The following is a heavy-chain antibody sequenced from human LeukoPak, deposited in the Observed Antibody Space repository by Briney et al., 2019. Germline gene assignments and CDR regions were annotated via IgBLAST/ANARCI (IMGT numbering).Heavy chain of an antibody. Sequence: SETLSLTCAVYGGSLSDYYWSWIRQTPGEGLQWIGGIKHSGSTDYNPPLKSRVTMSVDTSKNQFSLKLTSVTAADTAVYYCARGILAKGYFDLWGRDTLVTVSS. CDR3: ARGILAKGYFDL. CDR2: IKHSGST. CDR1: GGSLSDYY. D-gene: IGHD3-3*01. V-gene: IGHV4-34*01. J-gene: IGHJ2*01.